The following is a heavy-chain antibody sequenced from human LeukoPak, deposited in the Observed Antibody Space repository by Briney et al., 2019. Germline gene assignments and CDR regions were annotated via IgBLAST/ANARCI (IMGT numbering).Heavy chain of an antibody. J-gene: IGHJ4*02. CDR2: IIPILGIT. D-gene: IGHD2-2*01. CDR3: ARESGVCASATCYQPFDY. Sequence: ASAKVSCKASGGTFSNYGITWVRQAPGQGLEWMGRIIPILGITNYAQKFQDRVTITADKSTTTVYMELSSLRSEDTAVYFCARESGVCASATCYQPFDYWGQGTLVTVSS. V-gene: IGHV1-69*04. CDR1: GGTFSNYG.